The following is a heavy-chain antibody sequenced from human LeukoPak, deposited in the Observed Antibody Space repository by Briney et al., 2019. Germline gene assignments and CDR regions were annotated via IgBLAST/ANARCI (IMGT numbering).Heavy chain of an antibody. CDR1: GVSVRSDNYY. J-gene: IGHJ5*02. V-gene: IGHV4-61*01. Sequence: SETLSLTCTVSGVSVRSDNYYWTWIRQPPGKGLEWIAYIYYSGSTNYNPPLKSRVTISVDTSKNQFSLKLSSMTAADTAVYFCARGRDVVPFDPWGQGTLVTVSS. CDR3: ARGRDVVPFDP. D-gene: IGHD3-10*01. CDR2: IYYSGST.